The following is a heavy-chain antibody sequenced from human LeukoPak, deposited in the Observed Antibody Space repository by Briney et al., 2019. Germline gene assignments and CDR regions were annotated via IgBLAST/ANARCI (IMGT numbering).Heavy chain of an antibody. CDR1: GGTFSSYA. V-gene: IGHV1-18*01. CDR3: ARKVGYTGTTGNYFDY. D-gene: IGHD1-1*01. J-gene: IGHJ4*02. CDR2: ISAYNGNT. Sequence: PGASVKVSCKASGGTFSSYAISWVRQAPGQGLEWMGWISAYNGNTNYAQKLQGRVTMTTDTSTSTAYMELRSLRSEDTAVYYCARKVGYTGTTGNYFDYWGQGTLVTVSS.